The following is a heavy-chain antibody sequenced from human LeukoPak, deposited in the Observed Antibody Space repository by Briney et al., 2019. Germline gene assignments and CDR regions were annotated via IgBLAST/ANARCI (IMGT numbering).Heavy chain of an antibody. V-gene: IGHV4-34*01. CDR2: INHSGST. CDR3: ARGYYYDSSGYYSDAFDI. J-gene: IGHJ3*02. Sequence: SETLSLTCAVYGGSFSRYYWTWIRQPPGKGLEWIGEINHSGSTYYNPSLKSRVTISVDTSKNQFSLKLSSVTAADTAVYYCARGYYYDSSGYYSDAFDIWGQGTMVTVSS. CDR1: GGSFSRYY. D-gene: IGHD3-22*01.